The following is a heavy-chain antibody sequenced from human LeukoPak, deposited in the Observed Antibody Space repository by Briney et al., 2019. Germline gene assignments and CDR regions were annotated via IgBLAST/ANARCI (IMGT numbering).Heavy chain of an antibody. CDR1: GGSFSSYY. CDR2: INHSGST. CDR3: ARRGPPRTLLRGVKSGWFDP. Sequence: PSETLSLTCAVYGGSFSSYYWSWIRQPPGKGLEWIGEINHSGSTNYNPSLKSRVTISVDTSKSQFSLKLSSVTAADTAVYYCARRGPPRTLLRGVKSGWFDPWGQGTLVTVSS. V-gene: IGHV4-34*01. J-gene: IGHJ5*02. D-gene: IGHD3-10*01.